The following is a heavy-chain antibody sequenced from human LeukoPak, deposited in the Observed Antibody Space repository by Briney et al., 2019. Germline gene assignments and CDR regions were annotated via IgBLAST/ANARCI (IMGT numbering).Heavy chain of an antibody. V-gene: IGHV4-4*07. CDR1: GGSISNYY. CDR2: IYTSGST. CDR3: ARGHNWDDVFDI. J-gene: IGHJ3*02. Sequence: ETLSLTCTVSGGSISNYYWNWIRQPPRKGLEWIGRIYTSGSTNSNPSLKSRVIISLDTSKNQFSLKLTSVTAADTAVYYCARGHNWDDVFDIWGQGTMVTVSS. D-gene: IGHD1-20*01.